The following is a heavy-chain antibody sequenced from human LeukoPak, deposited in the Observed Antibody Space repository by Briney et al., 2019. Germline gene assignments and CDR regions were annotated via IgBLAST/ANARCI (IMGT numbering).Heavy chain of an antibody. CDR2: IIPIFGTA. J-gene: IGHJ3*02. V-gene: IGHV1-69*13. CDR3: VRDCQMGAFDI. Sequence: GASLRVCCKASGCTFSRYAISWVREAPGQALEWMGGIIPIFGTANYAQTVQRRVAITPDEYTSTHYIAPSSLTSEDADLHACVRDCQMGAFDIWGQGTMVTVSS. CDR1: GCTFSRYA. D-gene: IGHD5-24*01.